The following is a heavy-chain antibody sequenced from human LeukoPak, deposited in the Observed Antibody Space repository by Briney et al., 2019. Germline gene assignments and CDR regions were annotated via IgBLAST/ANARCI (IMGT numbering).Heavy chain of an antibody. CDR2: ISSSSSTI. Sequence: RGSLRLSCAASGFSFSDYSMNWVRQAPGKGLEWVSYISSSSSTIYYAVSVKGRFTISRDNAKNSLYLQMDSLRAEDTAVYYCARDRDSFCPGGPFDYWGQGTLVTVSS. D-gene: IGHD3-16*01. V-gene: IGHV3-48*01. CDR1: GFSFSDYS. CDR3: ARDRDSFCPGGPFDY. J-gene: IGHJ4*02.